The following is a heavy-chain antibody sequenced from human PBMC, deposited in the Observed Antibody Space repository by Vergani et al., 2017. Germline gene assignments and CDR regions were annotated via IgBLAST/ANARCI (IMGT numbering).Heavy chain of an antibody. J-gene: IGHJ4*02. CDR1: GFTFSSYS. V-gene: IGHV3-21*01. Sequence: VQLVESGGGVVQPGRSLRLSCAASGFTFSSYSMNWVRQAPGKGLEWVSSISSSSSYIYYADSVKGRFTISRDNAKNSLYLQMNSLRAEDTAVYYCARGGLTVTTLLVDWGQGTLVTVSS. D-gene: IGHD4-17*01. CDR2: ISSSSSYI. CDR3: ARGGLTVTTLLVD.